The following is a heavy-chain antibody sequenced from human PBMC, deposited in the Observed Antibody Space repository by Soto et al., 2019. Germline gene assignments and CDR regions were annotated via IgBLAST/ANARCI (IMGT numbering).Heavy chain of an antibody. CDR1: GFTFRGYS. D-gene: IGHD5-18*01. CDR3: ARVDTAMIDY. CDR2: ISGSSSTE. V-gene: IGHV3-48*02. Sequence: VLLVESGGGLVPPGGSLRLSCVASGFTFRGYSMNWVRQAPGKGLEWISYISGSSSTEYYADSVKGRFTISRDNARNSLYLQMNSLRDEDTAVYYCARVDTAMIDYWGQGTLVTVSS. J-gene: IGHJ4*02.